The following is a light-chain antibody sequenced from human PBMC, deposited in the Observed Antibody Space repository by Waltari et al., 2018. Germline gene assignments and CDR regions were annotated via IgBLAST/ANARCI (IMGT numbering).Light chain of an antibody. V-gene: IGLV2-11*01. J-gene: IGLJ2*01. CDR2: DVT. Sequence: QSALTQPRSVSGSPGQSVTISCTGTSSDVGGSDSVSWYQQHPGKAPKLMIYDVTKRPSGVPDRFSGSKSGNTASLTISGLQVEDEADYYCCSYAGSSVLFGGGTKLTVL. CDR3: CSYAGSSVL. CDR1: SSDVGGSDS.